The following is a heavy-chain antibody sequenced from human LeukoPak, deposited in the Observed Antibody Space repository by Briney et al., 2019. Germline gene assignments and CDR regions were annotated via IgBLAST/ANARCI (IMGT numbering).Heavy chain of an antibody. CDR1: GFTVSDNS. CDR2: ISSSGSTI. D-gene: IGHD3-10*01. Sequence: GGSLRLSCTVSGFTVSDNSMSWVRQAPGKGLEWVSYISSSGSTIYYADSVKGRFTISRDNAKNSLYLQMNSLRAEDTAVYYCARDAFTYYYGSNWFDPWGQGTLVTASS. CDR3: ARDAFTYYYGSNWFDP. J-gene: IGHJ5*02. V-gene: IGHV3-11*04.